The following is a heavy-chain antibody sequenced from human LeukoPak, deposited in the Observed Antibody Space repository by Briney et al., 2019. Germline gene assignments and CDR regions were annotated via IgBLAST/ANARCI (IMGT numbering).Heavy chain of an antibody. CDR2: IKQDGSET. D-gene: IGHD5-24*01. Sequence: PGGSLRLSCAASGFTFSNYWMNWVRQAPGKGLECLANIKQDGSETYYADSVKGRFTISRDYAKNSLYLQMNSLRAEDTAVYYCARETPRRGETRDGYRWGQGTLVTVSS. J-gene: IGHJ4*02. V-gene: IGHV3-7*01. CDR3: ARETPRRGETRDGYR. CDR1: GFTFSNYW.